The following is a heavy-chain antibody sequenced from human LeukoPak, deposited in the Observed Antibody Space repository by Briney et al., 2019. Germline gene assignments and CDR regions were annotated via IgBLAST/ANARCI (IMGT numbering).Heavy chain of an antibody. CDR1: GASFTSSAYW. V-gene: IGHV4-39*01. J-gene: IGHJ6*02. Sequence: SETLSLTCTVFGASFTSSAYWWVWIRQPPGKGLEWIGSIYYSGSTNNNPSLKSRVTLFIDMSTKQFSLRLSSMTAADTAVYYCARSSGPDYYGLDVWGQGTTVTVSS. D-gene: IGHD6-19*01. CDR2: IYYSGST. CDR3: ARSSGPDYYGLDV.